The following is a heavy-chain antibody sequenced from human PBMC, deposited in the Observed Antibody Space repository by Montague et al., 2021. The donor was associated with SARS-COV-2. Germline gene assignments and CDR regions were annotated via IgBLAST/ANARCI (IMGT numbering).Heavy chain of an antibody. CDR2: INWSGGST. J-gene: IGHJ3*02. CDR1: GFTFDDYG. CDR3: ARDGTYYYDSSGYLGRGVGAFDI. Sequence: SLRLSCAASGFTFDDYGMSWVRQAPGKGLGWVSGINWSGGSTGYADSVKGRFTISRDNAKNSLYLQMNSLRAEDTALYYCARDGTYYYDSSGYLGRGVGAFDIWGQGTMVTVSS. V-gene: IGHV3-20*04. D-gene: IGHD3-22*01.